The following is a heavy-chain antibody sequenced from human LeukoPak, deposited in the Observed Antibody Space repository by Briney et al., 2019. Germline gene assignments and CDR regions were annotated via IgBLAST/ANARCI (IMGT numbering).Heavy chain of an antibody. D-gene: IGHD3-22*01. Sequence: GASVKVSCKASGYTFTNYAITWVRQAPAQGLEWMGWISAYNTNTNYAQKLQGRVTMTTETSTSTAYMELRSLRSDDTDVYYCARDCYYDSNDNGGDYWGQGTLVTVSS. CDR3: ARDCYYDSNDNGGDY. CDR1: GYTFTNYA. CDR2: ISAYNTNT. J-gene: IGHJ4*02. V-gene: IGHV1-18*01.